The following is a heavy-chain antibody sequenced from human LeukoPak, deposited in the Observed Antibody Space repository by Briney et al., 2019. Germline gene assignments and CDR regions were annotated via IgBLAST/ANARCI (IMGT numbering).Heavy chain of an antibody. D-gene: IGHD2-15*01. CDR3: AKDFRVVVVAATIDY. Sequence: GGSLRLSCAASGFTFSSYAMSWVRQAPGKGLEWVSAISGSGGSTYYADSVKGRFTISRDNSKNTLYLQMNSLRAEDTAVYYCAKDFRVVVVAATIDYWGQGTLVTVSS. J-gene: IGHJ4*02. CDR1: GFTFSSYA. CDR2: ISGSGGST. V-gene: IGHV3-23*01.